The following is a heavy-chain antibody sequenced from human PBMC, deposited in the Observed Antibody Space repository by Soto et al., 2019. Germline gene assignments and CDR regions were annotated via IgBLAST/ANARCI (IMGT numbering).Heavy chain of an antibody. CDR2: ISYDGSNK. CDR3: AKPESGSYYYYYGMDV. Sequence: QVQLVESGGGVVQPGRSLRLSCAASGFTFSSYGMHWVRQAPGKGLEWVAVISYDGSNKYYADSVKGRFTISRDNSKNTLYLQMNSLRAEDTAVYYCAKPESGSYYYYYGMDVWGQGTTVTVSS. V-gene: IGHV3-30*18. D-gene: IGHD1-26*01. CDR1: GFTFSSYG. J-gene: IGHJ6*02.